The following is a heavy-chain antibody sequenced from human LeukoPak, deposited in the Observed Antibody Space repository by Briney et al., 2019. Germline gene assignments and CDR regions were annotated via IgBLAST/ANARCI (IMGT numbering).Heavy chain of an antibody. CDR1: GFGFSNYA. Sequence: SGGSLRLSCVASGFGFSNYAMHWVRQAPGKGLEWVAVISYDGTKKYYADSAKGRFTISRGNSNYTLFLQMNSLRVEDTAVYYCAKGVADVIVVITAIDYWGQGTLVTVSS. CDR3: AKGVADVIVVITAIDY. CDR2: ISYDGTKK. V-gene: IGHV3-30*18. D-gene: IGHD3-22*01. J-gene: IGHJ4*02.